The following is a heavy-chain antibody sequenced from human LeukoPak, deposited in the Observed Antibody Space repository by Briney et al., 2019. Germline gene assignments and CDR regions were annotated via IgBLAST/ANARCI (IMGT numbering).Heavy chain of an antibody. CDR3: ARAGGYYDSGWFDP. CDR1: GGSLSGYY. CDR2: INHSGST. J-gene: IGHJ5*02. D-gene: IGHD3-22*01. Sequence: SETLSLTCAVYGGSLSGYYWSWIRQPPGKGLEWIGEINHSGSTNYNPSLKSRVTISVDTSKNQFSLKLSSVTAADTAVYYCARAGGYYDSGWFDPWGQGTLVTVSS. V-gene: IGHV4-34*01.